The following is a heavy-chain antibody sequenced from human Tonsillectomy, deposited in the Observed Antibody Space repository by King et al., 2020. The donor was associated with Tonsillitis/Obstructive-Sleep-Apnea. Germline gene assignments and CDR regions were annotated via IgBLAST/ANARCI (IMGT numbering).Heavy chain of an antibody. J-gene: IGHJ4*02. Sequence: FQLVQSGAEVKKPGESLRISCKGFGYGFPSYWIAWVRQMPGRGLEWMGIIYPGDSDTRYSPSFQGQVTISADKSIRTAYLQWNNLTTSDTAIYYCARPTGDCSGGNCYSDYWGQGTLVTVSS. CDR3: ARPTGDCSGGNCYSDY. CDR1: GYGFPSYW. CDR2: IYPGDSDT. V-gene: IGHV5-51*01. D-gene: IGHD2-15*01.